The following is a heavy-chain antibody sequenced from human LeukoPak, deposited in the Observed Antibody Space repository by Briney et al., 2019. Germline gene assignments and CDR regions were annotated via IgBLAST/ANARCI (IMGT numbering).Heavy chain of an antibody. D-gene: IGHD3-10*01. CDR1: GFTFSNYG. CDR2: ARYDGSGT. CDR3: AKHRYYYGSRSPDYFDY. V-gene: IGHV3-30*02. J-gene: IGHJ4*02. Sequence: GGSLRLSCAASGFTFSNYGMTWVRQAPGKGLEWVASARYDGSGTFYADSVKDRFAISRDNSKNTMYLQMNSLRAEDAAVYYCAKHRYYYGSRSPDYFDYWGQGTLVTVSS.